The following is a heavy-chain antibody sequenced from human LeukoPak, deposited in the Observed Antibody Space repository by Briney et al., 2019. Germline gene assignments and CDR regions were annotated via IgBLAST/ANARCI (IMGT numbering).Heavy chain of an antibody. Sequence: PSQTLSLTCANSGDSVSSNSAAWNWIRQSPSRGLEWLGRTYYRSKWYNDYAVSVKSRITINPDTSKNQFSLQLNSVTPEDTAVYYCARGKWELLSHYWCFDLWGRGTLVTVSS. CDR1: GDSVSSNSAA. CDR3: ARGKWELLSHYWCFDL. J-gene: IGHJ2*01. V-gene: IGHV6-1*01. CDR2: TYYRSKWYN. D-gene: IGHD1-26*01.